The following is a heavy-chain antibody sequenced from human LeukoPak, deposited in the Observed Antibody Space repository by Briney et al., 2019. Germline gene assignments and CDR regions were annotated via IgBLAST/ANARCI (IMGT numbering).Heavy chain of an antibody. J-gene: IGHJ5*02. Sequence: SETLSLTCAVYGGSFSGYYWSWIRQPPGKGLEWIGEINHSGSTNYNPSLKSRVTISVDTSKNQFSLQLNSVTPEDTAVYYCARDVDDSSVNWFDPWGQGTLVTVSS. D-gene: IGHD3-22*01. CDR3: ARDVDDSSVNWFDP. V-gene: IGHV4-34*01. CDR2: INHSGST. CDR1: GGSFSGYY.